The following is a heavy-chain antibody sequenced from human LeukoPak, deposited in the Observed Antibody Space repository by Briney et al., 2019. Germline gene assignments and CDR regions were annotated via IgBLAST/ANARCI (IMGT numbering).Heavy chain of an antibody. V-gene: IGHV5-51*01. D-gene: IGHD5-18*01. J-gene: IGHJ4*02. CDR1: GYSFTTYW. CDR2: IYPGDSVT. Sequence: GESLKISCKGSGYSFTTYWIGWVRQMPGKGLEWMGIIYPGDSVTRYSPSFQGQVTISADKSNSTAYLQWASLKASDTAMYFCARLVGHSYGYLFDYWGQGTLVTVSS. CDR3: ARLVGHSYGYLFDY.